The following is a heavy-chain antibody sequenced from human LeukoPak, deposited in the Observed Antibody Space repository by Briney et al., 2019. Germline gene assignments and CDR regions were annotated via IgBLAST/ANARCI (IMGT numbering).Heavy chain of an antibody. CDR2: IYYSGST. Sequence: SETLALTCSVSDGSMGTYYWGWIRQPPGKGLEWIGYIYYSGSTTYNPSLKSRVTVSVDTSKNQFSLKLTSMTAADTAVYYCARGRLGRQHASFFDSWGQGTLVTVSS. D-gene: IGHD2-2*01. V-gene: IGHV4-59*08. CDR3: ARGRLGRQHASFFDS. J-gene: IGHJ4*02. CDR1: DGSMGTYY.